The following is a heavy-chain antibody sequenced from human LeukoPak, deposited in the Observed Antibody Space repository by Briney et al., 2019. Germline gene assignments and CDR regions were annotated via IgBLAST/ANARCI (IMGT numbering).Heavy chain of an antibody. J-gene: IGHJ4*02. CDR1: GFTFSGYG. V-gene: IGHV3-30*04. D-gene: IGHD3-10*01. Sequence: PGRSLRLSCAASGFTFSGYGMHWVRQTPGKGLEWVAVVSCVGSKKDYAEFVKGRFTISRDNSKNTLYLQMTSLRAEDTAVYYCARDREYYGSGSYTPDYWGQGTLVTVSS. CDR3: ARDREYYGSGSYTPDY. CDR2: VSCVGSKK.